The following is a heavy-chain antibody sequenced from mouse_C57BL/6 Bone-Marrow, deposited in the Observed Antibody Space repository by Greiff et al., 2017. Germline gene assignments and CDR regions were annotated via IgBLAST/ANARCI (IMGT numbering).Heavy chain of an antibody. D-gene: IGHD2-4*01. CDR1: GYAFPNYL. CDR3: AREDYDYDVYYAMDY. CDR2: INPGSGVT. V-gene: IGHV1-54*01. J-gene: IGHJ4*01. Sequence: VQLQQSGAELVRPGTSVKVSCKASGYAFPNYLIEWVKQRPGQGLEWIGVINPGSGVTNYNEQVKGKATMTADKSSSTAYMQLSSLTSEDSAVYFCAREDYDYDVYYAMDYWGQGTSVTVSS.